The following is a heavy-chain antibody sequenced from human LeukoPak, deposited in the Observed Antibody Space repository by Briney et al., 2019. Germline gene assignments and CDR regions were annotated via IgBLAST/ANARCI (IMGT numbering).Heavy chain of an antibody. J-gene: IGHJ4*02. Sequence: GGSLRLSCAVSGFTFSSYWMHWVRQAPGKGLVWVSRIDRDGSRINYADSVKGRFTISRDNGKNTLFLQMNSLRAEDAAVYYCVRGNDYGGPHYWSQGTLVTVSS. V-gene: IGHV3-74*01. D-gene: IGHD4-23*01. CDR1: GFTFSSYW. CDR2: IDRDGSRI. CDR3: VRGNDYGGPHY.